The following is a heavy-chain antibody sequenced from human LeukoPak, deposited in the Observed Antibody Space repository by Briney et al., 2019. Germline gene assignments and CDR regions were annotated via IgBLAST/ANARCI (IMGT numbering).Heavy chain of an antibody. Sequence: SETLSLTCALPVGSLCISTYYSGWIRLPPGGGLGWIGTIHYSGSTYYNPSLKSRVSISADTSKNQFSLKLSSVTAADTAVYYCARLVGAATDPFDYWGQGTLVTVSS. CDR1: VGSLCISTYY. V-gene: IGHV4-39*01. CDR2: IHYSGST. D-gene: IGHD2-15*01. J-gene: IGHJ4*02. CDR3: ARLVGAATDPFDY.